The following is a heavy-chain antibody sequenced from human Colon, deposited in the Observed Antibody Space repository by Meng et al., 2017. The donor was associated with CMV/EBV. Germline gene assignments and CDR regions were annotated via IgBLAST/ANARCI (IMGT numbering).Heavy chain of an antibody. D-gene: IGHD4/OR15-4a*01. J-gene: IGHJ4*02. CDR1: GFIFSVHW. CDR3: ARANNFAS. Sequence: GESLKISCTDSGFIFSVHWMNWVRQAPGKGLEWMANINEDGSKKYYVDSVKGRFTISRDNAKNSLNLQMNSLRAEDTAVYYCARANNFASWGQGTLVTVSS. V-gene: IGHV3-7*01. CDR2: INEDGSKK.